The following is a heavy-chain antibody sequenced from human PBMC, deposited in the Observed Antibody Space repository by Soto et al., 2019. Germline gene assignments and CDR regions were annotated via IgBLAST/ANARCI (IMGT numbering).Heavy chain of an antibody. Sequence: GGSLSLSCAASVFSFSSYGMSWVRQAPGKGLEWVSGISGFGDSTYYADSVKGRFTISRDNSENTLYLQMNGLRAEDTAVYFCAKDAVVVVPAGIRNWFDPWGQGTQVTVSS. CDR3: AKDAVVVVPAGIRNWFDP. V-gene: IGHV3-23*01. CDR1: VFSFSSYG. D-gene: IGHD2-2*01. CDR2: ISGFGDST. J-gene: IGHJ5*02.